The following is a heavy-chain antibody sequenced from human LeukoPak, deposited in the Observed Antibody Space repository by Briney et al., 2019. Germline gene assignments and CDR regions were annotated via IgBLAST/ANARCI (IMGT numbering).Heavy chain of an antibody. D-gene: IGHD2-8*01. J-gene: IGHJ4*02. CDR1: GFSFRRYA. Sequence: GGSLRLSCAASGFSFRRYAMHWVRQAPGKGLEWVSFIYTSDSGTTVYADSVKGRFTISRDSSENTVYLQMDSLRAEDTAIYYCARWYCTNINCYYDFWGQGTLVTVSS. V-gene: IGHV3-30*14. CDR3: ARWYCTNINCYYDF. CDR2: IYTSDSGTT.